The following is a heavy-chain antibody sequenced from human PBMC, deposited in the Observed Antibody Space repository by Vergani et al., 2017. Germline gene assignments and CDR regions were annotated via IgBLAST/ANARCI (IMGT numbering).Heavy chain of an antibody. J-gene: IGHJ6*02. CDR2: ISGSGGST. Sequence: EVQLLESGGDLVQPGGSLRLSCAASGFTFNHYAMNWVRQAPGKGLEWVSGISGSGGSTYYPGSVKGRFTISRDSSKNTLYLQMNSLSAGDTAVYYCAKANPRNSXYDYLYYYHAMDVWGQGTTVTVSS. V-gene: IGHV3-23*01. D-gene: IGHD5-12*01. CDR1: GFTFNHYA. CDR3: AKANPRNSXYDYLYYYHAMDV.